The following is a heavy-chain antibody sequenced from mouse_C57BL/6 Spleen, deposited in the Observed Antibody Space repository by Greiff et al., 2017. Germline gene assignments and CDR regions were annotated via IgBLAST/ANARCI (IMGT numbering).Heavy chain of an antibody. V-gene: IGHV1-52*01. D-gene: IGHD2-12*01. CDR1: GYTFTSYW. CDR3: ARPYSNDAAGAMDY. CDR2: IDPSDSET. J-gene: IGHJ4*01. Sequence: QVQLQQPGAELVRPGSSVKLSCKASGYTFTSYWMHWVTQRPIQGLEWIGNIDPSDSETHYNQKFKDTATLNVDKSSSTAYMQLSSLTSEDSAVXYRARPYSNDAAGAMDYGGQGTSVTVSS.